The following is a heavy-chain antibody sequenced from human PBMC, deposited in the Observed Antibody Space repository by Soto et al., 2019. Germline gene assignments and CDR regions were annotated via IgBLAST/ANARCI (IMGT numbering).Heavy chain of an antibody. CDR3: AKDPTFYYDRGYFDF. CDR1: GFTFSIYA. V-gene: IGHV3-23*01. J-gene: IGHJ4*02. D-gene: IGHD3-22*01. CDR2: ISGSSSNT. Sequence: GGSLRLSCAASGFTFSIYAMIWVRQAPGKGLEWVSAISGSSSNTYYADSVKGRFTISRDNSKNTLFLQMNSLRAEDTAVYFCAKDPTFYYDRGYFDFWGQGTLVTVSS.